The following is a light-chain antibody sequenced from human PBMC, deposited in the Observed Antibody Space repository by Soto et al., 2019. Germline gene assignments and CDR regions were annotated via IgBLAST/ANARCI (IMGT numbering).Light chain of an antibody. Sequence: IVLTQSPDTLSLSPGERATLSCRASQSVNNYLAWYQQKPGQAPRLLIYDAYNRATGIPARFGGGGSGTDFTLTISNLEPEDFAVYYCQEYDGAPPVTFGLGTRLEIK. V-gene: IGKV3-11*01. CDR1: QSVNNY. CDR3: QEYDGAPPVT. CDR2: DAY. J-gene: IGKJ5*01.